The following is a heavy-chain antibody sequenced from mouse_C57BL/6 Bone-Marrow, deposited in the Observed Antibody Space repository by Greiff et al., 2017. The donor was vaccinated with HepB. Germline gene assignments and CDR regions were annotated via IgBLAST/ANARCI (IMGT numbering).Heavy chain of an antibody. CDR2: IWWDDDK. V-gene: IGHV8-8*01. D-gene: IGHD1-1*02. CDR3: ARGVLWPNQEGFAY. CDR1: GFSLSTFGMG. Sequence: QVTLKVSGPGILQPSQTLGLTCSFSGFSLSTFGMGVGWIRQPSGKGLEWLAHIWWDDDKYYNPALKSRLTISKDTSKNQVFLKIANVDTADTATYYCARGVLWPNQEGFAYWGQGTLVTVSA. J-gene: IGHJ3*01.